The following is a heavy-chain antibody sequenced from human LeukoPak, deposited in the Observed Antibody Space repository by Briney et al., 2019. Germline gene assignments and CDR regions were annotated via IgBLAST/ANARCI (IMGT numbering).Heavy chain of an antibody. J-gene: IGHJ6*03. CDR1: GGSIISTTYS. CDR3: ARHGGRISSSGERYMDV. CDR2: IYYSGST. V-gene: IGHV4-39*01. D-gene: IGHD2-15*01. Sequence: PSETLSLTCSVSGGSIISTTYSWGWSRQPPGKGLEWIGSIYYSGSTYYNPCLKGRVTIYVDGSKNQFSLKLNSVTAADTAVYYCARHGGRISSSGERYMDVWGKGTTVTVSS.